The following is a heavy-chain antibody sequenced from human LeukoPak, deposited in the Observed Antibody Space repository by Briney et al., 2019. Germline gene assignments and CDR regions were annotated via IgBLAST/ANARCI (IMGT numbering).Heavy chain of an antibody. CDR3: AKGGNELPGPLIVYFDY. V-gene: IGHV3-30*02. CDR1: GFTFSSYG. Sequence: GSLRLSCAASGFTFSSYGMHWVRQAPGKGLEWVAFIRYDGSNKYYADSVKGRFTISRDNSKNTLYLQMNSLRPEDTALYYCAKGGNELPGPLIVYFDYWGQGTLVTVSS. D-gene: IGHD1-1*01. J-gene: IGHJ4*02. CDR2: IRYDGSNK.